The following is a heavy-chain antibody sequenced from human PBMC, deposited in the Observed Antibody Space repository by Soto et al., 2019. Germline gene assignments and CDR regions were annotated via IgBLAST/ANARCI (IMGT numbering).Heavy chain of an antibody. CDR3: ARDKITGLFDY. V-gene: IGHV4-39*07. CDR1: GGSISSNRYY. D-gene: IGHD2-8*02. J-gene: IGHJ4*02. Sequence: PSETLSLTCTVSGGSISSNRYYWCWIRQPPGKGLEWIGEINHSGSTNYNPSLKSRVTISVDTSKNQFSLKLTSVTAADTAVYYCARDKITGLFDYWGQGTLVTVSS. CDR2: INHSGST.